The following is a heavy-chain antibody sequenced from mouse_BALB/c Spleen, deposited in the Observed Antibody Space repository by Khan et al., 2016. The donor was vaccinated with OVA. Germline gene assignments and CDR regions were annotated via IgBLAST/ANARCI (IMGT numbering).Heavy chain of an antibody. CDR2: INPTNGGT. V-gene: IGHV1S81*02. CDR3: RRSGYASPFAY. CDR1: GYTFSSYY. D-gene: IGHD6-1*01. J-gene: IGHJ3*01. Sequence: QVQLKQSGAELVKPGASVKLSCKASGYTFSSYYMYWVKQRPGQGLEWIGGINPTNGGTNFNEKFKTKATLTVDKSSSTAYMQLSSLTSEDSAVYYCRRSGYASPFAYWGQGTLVTVSA.